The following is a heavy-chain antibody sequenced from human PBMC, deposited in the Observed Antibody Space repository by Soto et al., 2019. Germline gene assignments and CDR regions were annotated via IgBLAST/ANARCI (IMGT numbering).Heavy chain of an antibody. J-gene: IGHJ6*02. CDR2: IYHSGST. Sequence: KPSETLSLTCAVSGGSISSSNWWSWVRQPPGKGLEWIGEIYHSGSTNYNPSLKSRVTISVDKSKNQFSLKLSSVTAADTAVYYCARDLKQPDYYYYGMDVWGQGTTVTVSS. CDR1: GGSISSSNW. CDR3: ARDLKQPDYYYYGMDV. V-gene: IGHV4-4*02. D-gene: IGHD6-13*01.